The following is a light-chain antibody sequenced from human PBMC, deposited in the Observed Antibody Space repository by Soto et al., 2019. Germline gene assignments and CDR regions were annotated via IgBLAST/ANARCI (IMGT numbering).Light chain of an antibody. Sequence: DIKMTQSPSSLSAAVGDRVTITCRASQGIRNDLAWYQQKAGKAPKRLIYVASSLQSGVPSRFSGSGSGTEFTLTIISLQPEDFATYFCLQHDSYPLTFGQGTRLE. V-gene: IGKV1-17*01. CDR3: LQHDSYPLT. J-gene: IGKJ5*01. CDR1: QGIRND. CDR2: VAS.